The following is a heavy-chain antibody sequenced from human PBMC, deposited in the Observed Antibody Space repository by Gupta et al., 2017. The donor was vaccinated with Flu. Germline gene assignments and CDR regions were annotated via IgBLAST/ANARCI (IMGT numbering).Heavy chain of an antibody. CDR3: ARNSIPWYQLLYYTFDI. D-gene: IGHD2-2*02. Sequence: QVQLVESGGGVVQPGRSLRLSCTASGFTFSSYAMHWVRQAPGKGLEWVAVISYDGSKKHYADSVKGRFTISRDNSKNTLYLQMISLRAEDTAVYYCARNSIPWYQLLYYTFDIWGQGTMVTVSS. J-gene: IGHJ3*02. CDR2: ISYDGSKK. V-gene: IGHV3-30-3*01. CDR1: GFTFSSYA.